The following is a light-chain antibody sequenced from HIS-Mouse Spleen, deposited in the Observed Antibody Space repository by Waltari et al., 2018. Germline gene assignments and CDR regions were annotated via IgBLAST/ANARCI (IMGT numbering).Light chain of an antibody. Sequence: QSALTQPASVSGSPGQSITISCTGTSSDVGCYNHVSWYQQHPGKAPKLMIYEVSNRPSGVSNRFSGSKSGNTASLTISGLQAEDEADYYCSSYTSSSTLVVFGGGTKLTVL. V-gene: IGLV2-14*01. CDR1: SSDVGCYNH. J-gene: IGLJ2*01. CDR2: EVS. CDR3: SSYTSSSTLVV.